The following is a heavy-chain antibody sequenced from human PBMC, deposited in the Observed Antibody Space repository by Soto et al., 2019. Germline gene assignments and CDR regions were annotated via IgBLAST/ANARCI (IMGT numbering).Heavy chain of an antibody. CDR2: ISGSGYST. D-gene: IGHD2-2*01. Sequence: GGSLRLSCAASGLTFSSYAMTWVRQAPGKGLEWVSAISGSGYSTDYADSVKGRFTISRDNSKNTLYLQMNSLRVEDTAVYYCAKDMLSAAASDAFDIWGQGTMVTVAS. CDR1: GLTFSSYA. V-gene: IGHV3-23*01. CDR3: AKDMLSAAASDAFDI. J-gene: IGHJ3*02.